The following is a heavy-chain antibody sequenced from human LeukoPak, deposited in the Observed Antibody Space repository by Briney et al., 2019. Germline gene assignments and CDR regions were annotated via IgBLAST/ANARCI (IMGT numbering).Heavy chain of an antibody. CDR3: AKDSEFLDAFDI. V-gene: IGHV3-33*06. CDR1: GFTFSSYG. D-gene: IGHD3-10*01. Sequence: GGSLRLSCAASGFTFSSYGMHWVRQAPGKGLEWVAGIWYDGSNKYYADSVKGRFTISRDNSKNTLYLQMNSLRAEDTAVYYCAKDSEFLDAFDIWGQGTMVTVSS. CDR2: IWYDGSNK. J-gene: IGHJ3*02.